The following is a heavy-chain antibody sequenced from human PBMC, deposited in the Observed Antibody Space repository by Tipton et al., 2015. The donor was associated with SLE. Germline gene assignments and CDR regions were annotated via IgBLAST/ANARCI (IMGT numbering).Heavy chain of an antibody. D-gene: IGHD3-3*01. CDR1: GGSISSSSYY. CDR3: ARVGYYDFWSGYSPLDY. V-gene: IGHV4-39*07. Sequence: TLSLTCTVSGGSISSSSYYWGWIRQPPGKGLEWIGSIYYSGSTYYNPSLKSRVTISVDTSKNQFSLKLSSVTAADTAVYYCARVGYYDFWSGYSPLDYWGQGTLVTVSS. J-gene: IGHJ4*02. CDR2: IYYSGST.